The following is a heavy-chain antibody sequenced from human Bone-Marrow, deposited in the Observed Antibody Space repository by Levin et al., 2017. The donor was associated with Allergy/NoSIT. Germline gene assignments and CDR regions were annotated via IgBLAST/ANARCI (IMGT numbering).Heavy chain of an antibody. CDR2: IYYSGST. D-gene: IGHD2-15*01. CDR3: ARAAGLTPRVLHPSFDI. V-gene: IGHV4-31*03. J-gene: IGHJ3*02. Sequence: SQTLSLTCTVSGGSISSGGYYWSWIRQHPGKGLEWIGYIYYSGSTYYNPSLKSRVTISVDTSKNQFSLKLSSVTAADTAVYYCARAAGLTPRVLHPSFDIWGQGTMVTVSS. CDR1: GGSISSGGYY.